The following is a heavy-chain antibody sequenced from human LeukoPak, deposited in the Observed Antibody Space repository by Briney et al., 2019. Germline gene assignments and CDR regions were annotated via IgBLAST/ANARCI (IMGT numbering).Heavy chain of an antibody. J-gene: IGHJ5*02. CDR1: GFTFGDYA. CDR3: ARGPRDYLNWFDP. D-gene: IGHD4-11*01. Sequence: QTGGSLRLSCAASGFTFGDYAMHWVRQVPGKGLEWVSGISWNNDTIGYADSVKGRFTISRDNAKNSMYLHMNSLRGEDTALYYCARGPRDYLNWFDPWGQGILVTVSS. V-gene: IGHV3-9*01. CDR2: ISWNNDTI.